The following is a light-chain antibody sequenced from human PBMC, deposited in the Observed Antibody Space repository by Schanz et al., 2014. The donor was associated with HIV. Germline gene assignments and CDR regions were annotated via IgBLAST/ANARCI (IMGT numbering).Light chain of an antibody. Sequence: QSALTQPASVSGSPGQSITISCTGTSSDVGGYNYVSWYQQHPGKAPKLMIYDVSNRPSGVPDRFSGSKSGTSGSLAITRLQAEDEADYYCQSFDSSLSAVVFGGGTKLTVL. V-gene: IGLV2-14*03. CDR1: SSDVGGYNY. CDR2: DVS. CDR3: QSFDSSLSAVV. J-gene: IGLJ2*01.